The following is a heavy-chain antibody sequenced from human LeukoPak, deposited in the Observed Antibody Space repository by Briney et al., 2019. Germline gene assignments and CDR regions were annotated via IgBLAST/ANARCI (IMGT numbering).Heavy chain of an antibody. CDR1: GLTVNSNY. CDR3: ARALLVRNGYNYSPNYFDY. CDR2: IYSGGTT. V-gene: IGHV3-53*01. Sequence: GGSLRLSCAASGLTVNSNYMNWVRQAPGKGLQWVSVIYSGGTTYYADSVKGRFTISRDNSKNTLYLQMNSLRAEDPAVYYCARALLVRNGYNYSPNYFDYWGQGTLVTVSS. J-gene: IGHJ4*02. D-gene: IGHD5-24*01.